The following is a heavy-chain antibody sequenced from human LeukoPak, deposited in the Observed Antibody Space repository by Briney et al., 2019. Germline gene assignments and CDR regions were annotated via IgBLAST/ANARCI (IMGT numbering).Heavy chain of an antibody. CDR3: ARLPPGSSGYLYNYYSYVDV. J-gene: IGHJ6*03. Sequence: SETLSLTCTVSGGSISSSSYYWGWIRQPPGKGLEWIGSIYYSGSTYYNPSLKSRVTISVDTSKNQFSPKLSSVTAADTAVYYCARLPPGSSGYLYNYYSYVDVWGKGTTVTISS. CDR2: IYYSGST. CDR1: GGSISSSSYY. V-gene: IGHV4-39*01. D-gene: IGHD3-22*01.